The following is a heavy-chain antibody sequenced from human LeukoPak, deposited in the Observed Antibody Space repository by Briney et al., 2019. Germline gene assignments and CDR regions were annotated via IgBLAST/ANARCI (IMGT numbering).Heavy chain of an antibody. D-gene: IGHD2-15*01. V-gene: IGHV1-18*01. J-gene: IGHJ5*02. CDR3: ARGPFPVVAASPYNWFDP. CDR2: ISAYNGNT. CDR1: GYTFTSYG. Sequence: SVTVSCKASGYTFTSYGISWVRQAPGQGLEGMGWISAYNGNTNYAQKLQGRVTMNTDTSTSTAYMELRSLRSDDTAVYYCARGPFPVVAASPYNWFDPWGQGTLVTVSS.